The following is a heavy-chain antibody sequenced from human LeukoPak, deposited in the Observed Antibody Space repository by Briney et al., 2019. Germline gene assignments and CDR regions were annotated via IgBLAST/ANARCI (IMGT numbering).Heavy chain of an antibody. D-gene: IGHD3-9*01. CDR3: AKILGDILTGLDY. J-gene: IGHJ4*02. Sequence: PGGSLRLSCAASGFTFSSYGMSWVRQAPGKGLEWVSSISGSGGSTYYGDSVKGRITISRDNSKNTLYLQMNTLRAEDTAVYYCAKILGDILTGLDYWGQGTLVTVSS. CDR2: ISGSGGST. CDR1: GFTFSSYG. V-gene: IGHV3-23*01.